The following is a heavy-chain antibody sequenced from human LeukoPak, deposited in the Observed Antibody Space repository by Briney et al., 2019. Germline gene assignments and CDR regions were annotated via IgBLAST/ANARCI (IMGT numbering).Heavy chain of an antibody. J-gene: IGHJ4*02. CDR3: ARSMTDDYGDYEYFDY. Sequence: GGSLRLSCAASGFTFDDYGMSWVRQAPGKGLEWVSGINWNGGSTGYADSVKGRFTISRDNAKNSLYLQMSSLRAEDTALYYCARSMTDDYGDYEYFDYWGQGTLVTVSS. CDR1: GFTFDDYG. CDR2: INWNGGST. D-gene: IGHD4-17*01. V-gene: IGHV3-20*04.